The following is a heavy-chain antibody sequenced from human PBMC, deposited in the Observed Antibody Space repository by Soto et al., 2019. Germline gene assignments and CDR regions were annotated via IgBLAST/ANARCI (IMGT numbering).Heavy chain of an antibody. J-gene: IGHJ4*02. V-gene: IGHV4-39*01. Sequence: QLQLQESGPGLVKPSETLSLTCTVSGASISGRSYHWAWIRQPPGKGLEWIGSLYYGGTIYYNPSLKSRVTISVDTSKNQFSLNLSSVTAADTAVYYCATTDDSSGYHYWGQGTLVTVSS. CDR1: GASISGRSYH. CDR3: ATTDDSSGYHY. CDR2: LYYGGTI. D-gene: IGHD3-22*01.